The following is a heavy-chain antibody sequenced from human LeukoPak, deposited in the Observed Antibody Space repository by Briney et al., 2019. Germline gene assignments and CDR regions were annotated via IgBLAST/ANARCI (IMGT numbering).Heavy chain of an antibody. D-gene: IGHD2-15*01. CDR3: AADREEIYCSGGSCYFYYGMDV. CDR1: GFTFTSSA. V-gene: IGHV1-58*01. CDR2: IVVGSGNT. Sequence: SVKVSCKASGFTFTSSAVQWVRQARGQRLEWIGWIVVGSGNTNYAQKFQERVTITRDMSTSTAYMELSSLRPEDTAVYYCAADREEIYCSGGSCYFYYGMDVWGQGTTVTVSS. J-gene: IGHJ6*02.